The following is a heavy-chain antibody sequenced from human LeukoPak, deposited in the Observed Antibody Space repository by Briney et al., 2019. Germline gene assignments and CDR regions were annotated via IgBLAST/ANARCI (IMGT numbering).Heavy chain of an antibody. CDR1: GYTFTGYY. V-gene: IGHV1-46*01. D-gene: IGHD4-17*01. CDR2: INPSGGST. CDR3: ARVAGSPVGDYGAWYYYYMDV. Sequence: ASVKVSCKASGYTFTGYYMHWVRQAPGQGLEWMGIINPSGGSTSYAQKFQGRVTMTRDTSTSTVYMELSSLRSEDTAVYYCARVAGSPVGDYGAWYYYYMDVWGKGTTVTISS. J-gene: IGHJ6*03.